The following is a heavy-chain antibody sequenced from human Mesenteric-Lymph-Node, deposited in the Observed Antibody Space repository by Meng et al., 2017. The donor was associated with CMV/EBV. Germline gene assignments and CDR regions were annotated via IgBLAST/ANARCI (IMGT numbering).Heavy chain of an antibody. D-gene: IGHD1-1*01. CDR1: GGSISGSNYY. V-gene: IGHV4-39*07. J-gene: IGHJ4*02. CDR2: IYYRGSA. CDR3: ARETGTTGNI. Sequence: SETLSLTCTVSGGSISGSNYYWGWPRQPPGKGLEWIGRIYYRGSAHYNPSLKSRVTISVDTSKNQFSLKRSSVTAADTAVYYCARETGTTGNIWGQGTLVTVSS.